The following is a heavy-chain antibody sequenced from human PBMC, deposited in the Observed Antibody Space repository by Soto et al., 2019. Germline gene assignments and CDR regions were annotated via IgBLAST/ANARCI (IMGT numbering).Heavy chain of an antibody. CDR2: MSHSGTT. V-gene: IGHV4-59*01. Sequence: QVQLQESGPGLVKPSETLSLTCTVSGGSISNYYWSWIRQPPGKGLEWIGYMSHSGTTNYNPSLKSRALISVDTSKNQFSLKLTSVTAADTAMYYCARDAYYFNYWGQGTLVTVSS. CDR3: ARDAYYFNY. J-gene: IGHJ4*02. CDR1: GGSISNYY.